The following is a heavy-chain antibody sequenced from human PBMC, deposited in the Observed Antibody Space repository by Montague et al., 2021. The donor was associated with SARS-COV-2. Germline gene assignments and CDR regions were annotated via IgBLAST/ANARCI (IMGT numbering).Heavy chain of an antibody. CDR1: GFIFRHYA. CDR3: AKDREMDYSADY. V-gene: IGHV3-23*01. J-gene: IGHJ4*02. Sequence: SLRLSCAASGFIFRHYAMSWVRQAPGKGLEWVSGISTSGDYTYYADSLKGRFTISRDNSRNTLYLQMNSLRAEDTAIYYCAKDREMDYSADYWGQGTLVTASS. D-gene: IGHD5-24*01. CDR2: ISTSGDYT.